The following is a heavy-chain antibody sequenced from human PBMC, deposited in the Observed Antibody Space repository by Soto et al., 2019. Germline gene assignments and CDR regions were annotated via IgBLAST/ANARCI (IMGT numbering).Heavy chain of an antibody. J-gene: IGHJ4*02. CDR2: IYWDDEK. CDR1: GFSLSPTRVA. CDR3: AHSVVAGLGYYFDY. Sequence: QITLKESGPTLVKPTQTLTLTCTFSGFSLSPTRVAVGWIRQPPGKALEWLALIYWDDEKRYSPFLKSRLTITKDTSKNQVVLTMTNMDPVDTATYYCAHSVVAGLGYYFDYWGQGTLVTVSS. V-gene: IGHV2-5*02. D-gene: IGHD6-19*01.